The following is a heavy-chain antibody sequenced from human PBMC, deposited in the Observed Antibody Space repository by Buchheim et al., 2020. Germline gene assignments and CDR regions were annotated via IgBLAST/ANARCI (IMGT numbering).Heavy chain of an antibody. CDR1: GFTFSTYS. J-gene: IGHJ4*02. CDR3: ARDPSGSGSYYPDY. V-gene: IGHV3-21*01. D-gene: IGHD1-26*01. CDR2: ISSSSRYI. Sequence: EVHLVESGGGLVKPGGSLRLSCAASGFTFSTYSMNWVRQAPGKGLEWVSSISSSSRYIFYTDSVKGRFTISRDNAKNSLYLQMNSLRGDDTAVYFCARDPSGSGSYYPDYRGQGTL.